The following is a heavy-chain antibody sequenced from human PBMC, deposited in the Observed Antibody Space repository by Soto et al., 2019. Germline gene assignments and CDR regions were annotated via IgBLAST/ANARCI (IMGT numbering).Heavy chain of an antibody. CDR3: ARARASYEQRPYFDY. CDR2: IIPILGIA. V-gene: IGHV1-69*02. J-gene: IGHJ4*02. Sequence: QVQLVQSGAEVKKPGSSVKVSCKASGGTFSSYTISWVRQAPGQGLEWMGRIIPILGIANYAQKFQGRVTITGDKSTSTAYMELSSLRAEDTAVYYCARARASYEQRPYFDYWGQGTLVTVSS. CDR1: GGTFSSYT. D-gene: IGHD6-25*01.